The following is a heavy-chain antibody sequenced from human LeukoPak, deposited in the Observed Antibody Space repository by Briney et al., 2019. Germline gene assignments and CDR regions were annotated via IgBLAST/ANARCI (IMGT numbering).Heavy chain of an antibody. V-gene: IGHV1-46*01. J-gene: IGHJ5*02. D-gene: IGHD1-26*01. Sequence: ASVKVSCKASGYPFTSYYMHWVRQAPGQGLECMGIINPSGGSTSYAQKFQGRVTMTRDMSTSTVYMELSSLRSEDTAVYYCARGGVGATTYVWFDPWGQGTLVTVSS. CDR2: INPSGGST. CDR1: GYPFTSYY. CDR3: ARGGVGATTYVWFDP.